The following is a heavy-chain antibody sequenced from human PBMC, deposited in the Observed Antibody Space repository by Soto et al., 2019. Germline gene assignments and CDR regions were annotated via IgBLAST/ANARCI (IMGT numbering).Heavy chain of an antibody. D-gene: IGHD1-1*01. V-gene: IGHV3-23*01. CDR1: GFTFSSYG. Sequence: GSLRLSCAASGFTFSSYGMHWVRQAPGKGLEWVAVITDSGGSTDYADSVKGRFTISRDNSKSTLYLQMNNLRADDTAVYYCAKLYWNPRYFDYWGQGARVTVSS. CDR3: AKLYWNPRYFDY. J-gene: IGHJ4*02. CDR2: ITDSGGST.